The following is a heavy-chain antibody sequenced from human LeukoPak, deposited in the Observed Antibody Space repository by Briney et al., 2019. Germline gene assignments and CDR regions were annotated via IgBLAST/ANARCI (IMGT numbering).Heavy chain of an antibody. V-gene: IGHV3-23*01. Sequence: GGSLRLSCAASGFTFSSYAISGGRQAPRKGGEWGSAISGSGGGTSYAGSVKGRFTIPRDNSKNPLYLHMNSMRAEDTAVYYCAKQVARLYYFDYWGQGTLVTVSS. CDR2: ISGSGGGT. D-gene: IGHD5-12*01. J-gene: IGHJ4*02. CDR3: AKQVARLYYFDY. CDR1: GFTFSSYA.